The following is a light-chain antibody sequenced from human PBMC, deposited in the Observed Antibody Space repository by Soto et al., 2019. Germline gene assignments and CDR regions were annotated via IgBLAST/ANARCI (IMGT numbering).Light chain of an antibody. CDR2: EVS. Sequence: QSALTQPASVSGSPGQSITISCTGTSSDVGSYNLVSWYQHHPGKAPKLMIYEVSKRPSGVSNRFSGSKSGNAASLTISGLQAEDEADYYCCSYAGSSTVVFGGGTKVTVL. J-gene: IGLJ2*01. CDR1: SSDVGSYNL. V-gene: IGLV2-23*02. CDR3: CSYAGSSTVV.